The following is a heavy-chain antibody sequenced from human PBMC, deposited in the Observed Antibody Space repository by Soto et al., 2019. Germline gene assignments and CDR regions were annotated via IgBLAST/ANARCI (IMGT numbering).Heavy chain of an antibody. CDR3: ATWGYSGPVYFAY. D-gene: IGHD1-26*01. V-gene: IGHV3-7*01. Sequence: GGSLRLSCAASGFTFSRYWMSWVRQAPGKGLEWVANINQDGGEKFYVDSVKGRFTISRDNAKNSLYLQMNSLRAEDTALYYCATWGYSGPVYFAYWGQGTLVTVSS. CDR1: GFTFSRYW. CDR2: INQDGGEK. J-gene: IGHJ4*02.